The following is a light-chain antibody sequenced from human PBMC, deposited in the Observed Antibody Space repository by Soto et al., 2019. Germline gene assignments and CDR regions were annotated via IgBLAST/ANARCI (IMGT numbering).Light chain of an antibody. V-gene: IGLV2-14*01. CDR1: SSDVGGYNY. CDR3: ISYTSSSTSYV. J-gene: IGLJ1*01. Sequence: QSALTQPASVSGSPGQSITISCTGTSSDVGGYNYVAWYQQQPGKVPRLMIYEVSNQPSGVSNRFSGSKSGSTASLTISGLQAEDEADYYCISYTSSSTSYVFGTGPKVTVL. CDR2: EVS.